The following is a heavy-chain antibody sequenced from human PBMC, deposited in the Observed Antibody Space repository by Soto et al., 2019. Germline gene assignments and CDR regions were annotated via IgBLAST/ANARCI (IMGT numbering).Heavy chain of an antibody. D-gene: IGHD2-2*01. V-gene: IGHV3-30*18. J-gene: IGHJ6*02. CDR1: GFTLSSYG. Sequence: SGGSLRLSCAASGFTLSSYGMHWGRQAPGKGLEWVAVISYDGSNKYYADSVKGRFTISRDNSKNTLYLQMNSLRAEDTAVYYCAKDSLTPSLLNIVLVPAAIYYYGIVVWGQGTTVTV. CDR3: AKDSLTPSLLNIVLVPAAIYYYGIVV. CDR2: ISYDGSNK.